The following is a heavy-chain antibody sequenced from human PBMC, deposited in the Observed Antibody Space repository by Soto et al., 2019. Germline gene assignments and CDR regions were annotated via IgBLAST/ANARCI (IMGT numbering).Heavy chain of an antibody. Sequence: PSETLSLTCTVSGGSISSYYLSWIRQPPGKGLEWIGYIYYSGSTNYNPSLKSRVTISVDTSKNQFSLKLSSVTAADTAVYYCARGLLDLRYFDWSYNWFDPWGQGTLVTVS. J-gene: IGHJ5*02. CDR1: GGSISSYY. CDR3: ARGLLDLRYFDWSYNWFDP. CDR2: IYYSGST. D-gene: IGHD3-9*01. V-gene: IGHV4-59*01.